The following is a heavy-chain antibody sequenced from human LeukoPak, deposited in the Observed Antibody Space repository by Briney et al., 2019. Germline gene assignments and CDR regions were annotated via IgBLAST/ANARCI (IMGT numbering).Heavy chain of an antibody. Sequence: SETLSLTCAVYGGSFSGYYWSWIRQPPGKGLEWIGEINHSGSTNYNPSLKSRVTVSVDTSKNQFSLKLSSVTAADTAVYYCAINDFWSGYYPFDYWGQGTLVTVSS. CDR2: INHSGST. CDR3: AINDFWSGYYPFDY. CDR1: GGSFSGYY. V-gene: IGHV4-34*01. J-gene: IGHJ4*02. D-gene: IGHD3-3*01.